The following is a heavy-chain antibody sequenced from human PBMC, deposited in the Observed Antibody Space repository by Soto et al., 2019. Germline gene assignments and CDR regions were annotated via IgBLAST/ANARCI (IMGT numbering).Heavy chain of an antibody. CDR2: INSNGGST. D-gene: IGHD5-12*01. CDR1: GFTFSSYA. CDR3: ARRDGYNFDY. Sequence: EVQLVESGGGLVQPGGSLRLSCAASGFTFSSYAMHWVRQAPGKGLEYVSAINSNGGSTYYANSVKGRFTISRDNSKNTLYVQMGSLRAEDMAVYYCARRDGYNFDYWGQGTLVTVSS. V-gene: IGHV3-64*01. J-gene: IGHJ4*02.